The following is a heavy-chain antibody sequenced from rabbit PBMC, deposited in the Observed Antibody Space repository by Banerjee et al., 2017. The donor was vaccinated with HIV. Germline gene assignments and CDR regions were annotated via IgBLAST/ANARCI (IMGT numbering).Heavy chain of an antibody. Sequence: QEQLEESGGDLVKPEGSLTITCTASGIDFSSYYYMCWVRQAPGKGLEWIACIYAGTSSNTYYASWAKGRFTISKTSSTTVTLQMTSLTAADTATYLCARDLAGVIGWNFNLWGPGTLVTVS. CDR2: IYAGTSSNT. V-gene: IGHV1S45*01. CDR3: ARDLAGVIGWNFNL. CDR1: GIDFSSYYY. D-gene: IGHD4-1*01. J-gene: IGHJ4*01.